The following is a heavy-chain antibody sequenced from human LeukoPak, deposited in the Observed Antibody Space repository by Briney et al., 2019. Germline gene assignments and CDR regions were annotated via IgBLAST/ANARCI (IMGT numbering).Heavy chain of an antibody. D-gene: IGHD3-3*01. CDR2: FSHSGST. Sequence: SETLSLTCAVYGGSFSGYYWSWIRQPPGRGWEGFGEFSHSGSTNYNPSLKSRVTISVDRSKNQFSLKLSSVTAADTAVYYCARVRPYDFWSGPFDYWGQGTLVTVSS. J-gene: IGHJ4*02. V-gene: IGHV4-34*01. CDR1: GGSFSGYY. CDR3: ARVRPYDFWSGPFDY.